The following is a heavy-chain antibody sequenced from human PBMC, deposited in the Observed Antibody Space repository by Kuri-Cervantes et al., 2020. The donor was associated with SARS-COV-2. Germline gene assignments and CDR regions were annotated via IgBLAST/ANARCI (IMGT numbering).Heavy chain of an antibody. Sequence: GESLKISCAASGFTFSKYWMNWVRQAPGKGLEWVANIQEDGNEKYYVDSVKGRFTISRDNARNSLDLLLKSLRVEDTAAYYCARSKGLGGFWSVSYAGLDYWGQGTLVTVSS. CDR1: GFTFSKYW. D-gene: IGHD3-3*01. CDR2: IQEDGNEK. CDR3: ARSKGLGGFWSVSYAGLDY. J-gene: IGHJ4*02. V-gene: IGHV3-7*01.